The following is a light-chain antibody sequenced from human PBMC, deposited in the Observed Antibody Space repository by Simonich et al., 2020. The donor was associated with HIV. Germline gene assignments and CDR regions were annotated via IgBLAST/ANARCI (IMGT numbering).Light chain of an antibody. CDR3: QSYDTTKWV. CDR2: EVN. Sequence: NFMLTQPHSVSESPGKTVTISCTRSSGSIATNYVQWYQQRPGSAPTTVIYEVNQRPSGVPDRYSGSIDSSSNSASLTISGLKTEDEADYYCQSYDTTKWVFGGGTKLTVL. CDR1: SGSIATNY. V-gene: IGLV6-57*03. J-gene: IGLJ3*02.